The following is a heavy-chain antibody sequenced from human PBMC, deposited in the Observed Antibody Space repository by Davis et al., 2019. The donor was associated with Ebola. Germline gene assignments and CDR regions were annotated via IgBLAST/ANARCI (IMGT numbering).Heavy chain of an antibody. CDR1: GFTFSTSW. Sequence: GESLKISCAASGFTFSTSWVHWVRHAPGEGLVWVSRINGDGSTINYADSVKGRFTVSRDNARNTMYLQMNSLRAEDTAVYSCARAGNYYFEYWGQGTLVTVSS. CDR2: INGDGSTI. CDR3: ARAGNYYFEY. V-gene: IGHV3-74*01. J-gene: IGHJ4*02. D-gene: IGHD1-7*01.